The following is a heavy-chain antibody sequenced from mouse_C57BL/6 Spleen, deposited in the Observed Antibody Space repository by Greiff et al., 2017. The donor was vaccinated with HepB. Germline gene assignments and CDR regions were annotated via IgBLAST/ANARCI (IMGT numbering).Heavy chain of an antibody. V-gene: IGHV5-6*02. D-gene: IGHD1-1*01. J-gene: IGHJ1*03. CDR2: ISSGGSYT. CDR1: GFTFSSYG. Sequence: EVKLEESGGDLVKPGGSLKLSCAASGFTFSSYGMSWVRQTPDKRLEWVATISSGGSYTYYPDSVKGRFTISRDNAKNTLYLQMSSLKSEDTAMYYCAGHGDYGSSFRYWYFDVWGTGTTVTVSS. CDR3: AGHGDYGSSFRYWYFDV.